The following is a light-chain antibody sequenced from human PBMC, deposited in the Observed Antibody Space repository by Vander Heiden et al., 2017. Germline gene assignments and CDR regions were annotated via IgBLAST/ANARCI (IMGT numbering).Light chain of an antibody. CDR2: LNSDGSH. J-gene: IGLJ2*01. Sequence: QLVLTQSPSASASLGASVKLTCTLSSGHSSYAIAWHQQQPEKGPRYLMKLNSDGSHSKGDGIPDRFSGSSSGAERYLTISSLQPEDEAYYYCQTWGTGIVVFGGGTKLTVL. CDR3: QTWGTGIVV. CDR1: SGHSSYA. V-gene: IGLV4-69*01.